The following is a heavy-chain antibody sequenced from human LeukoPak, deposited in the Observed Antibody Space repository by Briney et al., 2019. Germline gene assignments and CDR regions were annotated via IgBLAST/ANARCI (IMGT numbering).Heavy chain of an antibody. CDR3: ARDRSPTNGGFDY. CDR2: INEDGSEK. CDR1: GFTFSRYW. V-gene: IGHV3-7*01. D-gene: IGHD7-27*01. J-gene: IGHJ4*02. Sequence: GGSLRLSCAASGFTFSRYWMSWVRQAPGKGLEWVANINEDGSEKIYVDFAKGRFTISRDNAKSTLYLQMNSLRVEDTAVYFCARDRSPTNGGFDYWGQGTLVTVSS.